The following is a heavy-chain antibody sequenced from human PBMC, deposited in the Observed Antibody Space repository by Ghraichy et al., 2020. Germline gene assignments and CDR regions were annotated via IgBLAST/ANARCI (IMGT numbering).Heavy chain of an antibody. D-gene: IGHD1-26*01. CDR2: ISYDGSNK. CDR1: GFTFSSYG. Sequence: GGSLRLSCAASGFTFSSYGMHWVRQAPGKGLEWVAVISYDGSNKYYADSVKGRFTISRDNSKNTLYLQMNSLRAEDTAVYYCAKDYKSGSYCIDYWGQGTLVTVSS. J-gene: IGHJ4*02. V-gene: IGHV3-30*18. CDR3: AKDYKSGSYCIDY.